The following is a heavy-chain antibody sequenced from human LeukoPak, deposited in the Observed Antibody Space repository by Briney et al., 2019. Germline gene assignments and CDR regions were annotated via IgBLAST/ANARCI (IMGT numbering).Heavy chain of an antibody. CDR1: GFTFSSYA. V-gene: IGHV3-23*01. D-gene: IGHD1-26*01. CDR2: ISGSGGST. J-gene: IGHJ2*01. CDR3: AKDRFSGSYPYWYCDL. Sequence: RTGGSLRLSCAASGFTFSSYAMSWVRQAPGKGLEWVSAISGSGGSTYYADSVKGRFTISRDNSKNTLYLQMNSLRAEDTAVYYCAKDRFSGSYPYWYCDLWGRGTLVTVSS.